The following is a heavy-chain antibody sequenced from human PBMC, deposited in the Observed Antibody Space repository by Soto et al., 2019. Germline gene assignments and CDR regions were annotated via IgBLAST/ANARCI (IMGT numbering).Heavy chain of an antibody. Sequence: ASVKVSCKASGGTFSSYAISWVRQAPGQGLEWMGGIIPIFGTANYAQKFQGRVTITADESTSTAYMELSSLRSEDTAVYYCARSGIQLWLNPNYYGMDVWGQGTTVTVSS. CDR2: IIPIFGTA. CDR3: ARSGIQLWLNPNYYGMDV. J-gene: IGHJ6*02. CDR1: GGTFSSYA. D-gene: IGHD5-18*01. V-gene: IGHV1-69*13.